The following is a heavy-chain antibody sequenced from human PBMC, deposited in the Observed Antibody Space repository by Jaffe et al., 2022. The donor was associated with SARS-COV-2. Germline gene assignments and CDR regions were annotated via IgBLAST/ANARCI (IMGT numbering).Heavy chain of an antibody. Sequence: EVQLVESGGGLVQPGRSLRLSCTASGFTFGDYAMSWFRQAPGKGLEWVGFIRSKAYGGTTEYAASVKGRFTISRDDSKSIAYLQMNSLKTEDTAVYYCTRDRQDYGDYTFGEAPNPDYYYYYMDVWGKGTTVTVSS. V-gene: IGHV3-49*03. D-gene: IGHD4-17*01. CDR3: TRDRQDYGDYTFGEAPNPDYYYYYMDV. J-gene: IGHJ6*03. CDR2: IRSKAYGGTT. CDR1: GFTFGDYA.